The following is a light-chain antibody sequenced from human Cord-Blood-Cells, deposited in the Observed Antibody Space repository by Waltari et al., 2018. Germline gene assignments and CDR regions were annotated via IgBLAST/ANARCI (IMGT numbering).Light chain of an antibody. Sequence: QSALTQPASVSGSPGQSITISCTGTSSDVGGYNYVSWYQQPPGKAPKLMVYEVSNRPSGVSMRFAGSKSGNTASLTISGLQSEDEADYYCSSYTRSSSYVFGTGTKVTVL. CDR2: EVS. J-gene: IGLJ1*01. V-gene: IGLV2-14*01. CDR1: SSDVGGYNY. CDR3: SSYTRSSSYV.